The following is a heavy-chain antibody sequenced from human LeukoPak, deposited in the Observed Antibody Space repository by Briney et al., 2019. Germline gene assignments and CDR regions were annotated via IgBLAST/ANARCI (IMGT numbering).Heavy chain of an antibody. V-gene: IGHV5-51*01. Sequence: GESLQISCKGSGYSFTSYWIGWVGQMPGKGLEWMGISYPGDSDTRYSPSSQGQVTSSADKSISTVYLQWSSLEASDTAMYYCARSRGDFEFHYYWGQGTLVTVSS. CDR1: GYSFTSYW. D-gene: IGHD3-9*01. CDR2: SYPGDSDT. J-gene: IGHJ4*02. CDR3: ARSRGDFEFHYY.